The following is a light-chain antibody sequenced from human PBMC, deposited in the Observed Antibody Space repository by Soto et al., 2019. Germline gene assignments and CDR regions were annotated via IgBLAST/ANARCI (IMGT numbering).Light chain of an antibody. CDR3: QQYGSSPWT. V-gene: IGKV3-20*01. CDR2: GAS. Sequence: EILLTHAPATLPLSPGEIATLSCGASESVSSCLSWYQQKPGQAPRLLIYGASSRATGIPDRFSGSGSGTDFTLTISRLEPEDFAVYYCQQYGSSPWTFGQGTKVDI. CDR1: ESVSSC. J-gene: IGKJ1*01.